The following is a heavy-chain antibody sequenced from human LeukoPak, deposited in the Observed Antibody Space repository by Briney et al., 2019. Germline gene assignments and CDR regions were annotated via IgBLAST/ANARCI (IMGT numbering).Heavy chain of an antibody. J-gene: IGHJ6*02. CDR2: INPNSGGT. CDR1: GYTFTGYY. V-gene: IGHV1-2*02. D-gene: IGHD3-3*01. Sequence: EASVTVSCKASGYTFTGYYMHWVRQAPGQGLEWMGWINPNSGGTNYAQKFQGRVTITRDTSISTAYMELSRLRSDDTAVYYCARYTIPTYYDFWSGYADGMDVWGQGTTVTVSS. CDR3: ARYTIPTYYDFWSGYADGMDV.